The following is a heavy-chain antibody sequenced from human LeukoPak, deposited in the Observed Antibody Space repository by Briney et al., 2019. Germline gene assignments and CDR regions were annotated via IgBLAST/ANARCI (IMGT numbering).Heavy chain of an antibody. CDR2: ISGSGGST. Sequence: PGGSLRLSCAASGFTFNPYAMSWARQAPGKGLEWVSGISGSGGSTSYADSVKGRFTISRDNSKNTLYLQMNSLRAEDTAVYYCAKDSWSSTGWFDSWAQGTLVTVSS. D-gene: IGHD2-2*01. CDR1: GFTFNPYA. J-gene: IGHJ5*01. CDR3: AKDSWSSTGWFDS. V-gene: IGHV3-23*01.